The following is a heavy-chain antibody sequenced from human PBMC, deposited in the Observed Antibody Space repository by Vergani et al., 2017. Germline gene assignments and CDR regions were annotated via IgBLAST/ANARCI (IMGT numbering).Heavy chain of an antibody. J-gene: IGHJ4*02. Sequence: EVQLVESGGGLVKPGGSLRLSCAASGFTFSSYSMNWVRQAPGKGLEWVSSISSSSSYIYYADSVKGRFTISRDNAKNSLYLQMNSLRAEDTAVYYCARSTTVTTGFDYWGQGTLVTVSS. V-gene: IGHV3-21*01. CDR3: ARSTTVTTGFDY. CDR1: GFTFSSYS. D-gene: IGHD4-17*01. CDR2: ISSSSSYI.